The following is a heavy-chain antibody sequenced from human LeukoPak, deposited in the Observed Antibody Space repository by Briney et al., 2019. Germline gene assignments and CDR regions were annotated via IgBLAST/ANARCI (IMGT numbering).Heavy chain of an antibody. V-gene: IGHV4-59*08. J-gene: IGHJ3*02. D-gene: IGHD2-2*02. CDR2: IYYSGST. CDR1: GGSLSSYY. CDR3: ARQYCSSTSCYTHDAFDI. Sequence: SETLSLTCTVSGGSLSSYYWSWIRQPPGKGLEWIGYIYYSGSTNYNPSLKSRVTISVDTSKNQFSLKLSSVTAADTAVYYCARQYCSSTSCYTHDAFDIWGQGTMVTVSS.